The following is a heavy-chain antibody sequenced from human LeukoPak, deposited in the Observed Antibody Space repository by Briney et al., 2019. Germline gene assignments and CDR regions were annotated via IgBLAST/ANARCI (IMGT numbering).Heavy chain of an antibody. CDR2: ISVYNGYTNI. V-gene: IGHV1-18*01. CDR1: GYTFTSFG. D-gene: IGHD3-22*01. CDR3: ARFPDSSGYYFDY. Sequence: ASVKVSCKASGYTFTSFGISGVREALGQGLEWMGWISVYNGYTNINYAQRLQGRVTLTTDTSTSTAYKELRSLRSDDTAVYYCARFPDSSGYYFDYWGQGTLVTVSS. J-gene: IGHJ4*02.